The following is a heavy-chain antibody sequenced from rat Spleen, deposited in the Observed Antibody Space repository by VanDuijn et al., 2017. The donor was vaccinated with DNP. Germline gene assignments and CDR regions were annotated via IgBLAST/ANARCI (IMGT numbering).Heavy chain of an antibody. D-gene: IGHD1-1*01. J-gene: IGHJ4*01. CDR2: INTDGGST. V-gene: IGHV5-58*01. CDR3: ARDLSYAMDA. Sequence: EVQLVETGGGLVQPGRSLKLSCVASGFTFSTYWMYWIRQAPGKGLEWVSSINTDGGSTFYPDSVKGRFTISRDNAENTVYLQMNSLRSEDTATYYCARDLSYAMDAWGQGTSVTVSS. CDR1: GFTFSTYW.